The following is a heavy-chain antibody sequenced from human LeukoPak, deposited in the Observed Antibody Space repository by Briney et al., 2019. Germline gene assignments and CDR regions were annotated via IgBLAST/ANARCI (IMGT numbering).Heavy chain of an antibody. J-gene: IGHJ4*02. CDR1: GGSISSYY. CDR3: ARGLAAAGTWFDY. Sequence: SETLSLTCTVSGGSISSYYWSWIRQPPGKGLEWIGYIYYSGSTNCNPSLKSRVTISVDTSKNQFSLKLSSVTAADTAVYYCARGLAAAGTWFDYWGQGTLVTVSS. CDR2: IYYSGST. D-gene: IGHD6-13*01. V-gene: IGHV4-59*01.